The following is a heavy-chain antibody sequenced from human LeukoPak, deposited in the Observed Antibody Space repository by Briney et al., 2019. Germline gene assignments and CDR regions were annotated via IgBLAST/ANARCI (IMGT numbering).Heavy chain of an antibody. V-gene: IGHV3-30*04. Sequence: SGGSLRLSCAASGFTFSSYAMHWVRQAPGKGLEWVAVISYDGSNKYYADSVKGRFTISRDNSKNTLYLQMNSLRAEDTAVYYCARDWSCSGGSCNWFDPWGQGTLVTVSS. D-gene: IGHD2-15*01. CDR3: ARDWSCSGGSCNWFDP. J-gene: IGHJ5*02. CDR2: ISYDGSNK. CDR1: GFTFSSYA.